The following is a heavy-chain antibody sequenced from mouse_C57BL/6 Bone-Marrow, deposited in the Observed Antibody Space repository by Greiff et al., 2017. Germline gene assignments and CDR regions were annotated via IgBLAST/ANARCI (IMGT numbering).Heavy chain of an antibody. CDR1: GFNIKDYY. V-gene: IGHV14-2*01. D-gene: IGHD2-2*01. CDR3: ARRGYGYVSLFYYAMDY. J-gene: IGHJ4*01. Sequence: EVHLVESGAELVKPGASVKLSCTASGFNIKDYYMHWVKQRTEQGLEWIGRIDPEDGETKYAPKFQGKATITADTSSNTAYLQLSSLTSEDTAVYYCARRGYGYVSLFYYAMDYWGQGTSVTVSS. CDR2: IDPEDGET.